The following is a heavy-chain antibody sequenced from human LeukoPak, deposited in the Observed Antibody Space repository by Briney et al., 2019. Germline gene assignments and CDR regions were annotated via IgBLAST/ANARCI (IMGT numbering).Heavy chain of an antibody. CDR2: IYTSGST. CDR3: ARDEFGYDFWSGYPPYYYMDV. Sequence: SQTLSLTCTVSGGSISSGSYYWSWIRQPAGKGLEWIGRIYTSGSTNYNPSLKSRVTISVDTSKNQFSLKLSSVTAADTAVYYCARDEFGYDFWSGYPPYYYMDVWGKRTTVTVSS. V-gene: IGHV4-61*02. D-gene: IGHD3-3*01. J-gene: IGHJ6*03. CDR1: GGSISSGSYY.